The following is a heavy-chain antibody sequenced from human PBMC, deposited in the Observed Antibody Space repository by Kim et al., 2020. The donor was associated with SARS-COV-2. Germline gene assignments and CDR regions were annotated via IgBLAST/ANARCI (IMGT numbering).Heavy chain of an antibody. V-gene: IGHV3-23*01. Sequence: GRFTIYRDNSKNTLDMQMNSLRAEDTAVYYCAKDELYCSGGSCYPYYFDYWGQGTLVTVSS. D-gene: IGHD2-15*01. CDR3: AKDELYCSGGSCYPYYFDY. J-gene: IGHJ4*01.